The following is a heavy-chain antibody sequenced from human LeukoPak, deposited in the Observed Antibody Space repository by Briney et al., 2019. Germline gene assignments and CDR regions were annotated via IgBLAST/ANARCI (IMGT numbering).Heavy chain of an antibody. CDR1: GFVFGHSW. J-gene: IGHJ4*02. V-gene: IGHV3-7*03. CDR3: VRDRGYSTFDY. D-gene: IGHD3-22*01. CDR2: INLDGSEI. Sequence: GGSLRLSCEASGFVFGHSWMSWVRQAPGKGLEWVANINLDGSEINYLDSLTGRLTISRDNAKDSLYLQMNGLRAEDTAVYFRVRDRGYSTFDYWGQGTLVTVSS.